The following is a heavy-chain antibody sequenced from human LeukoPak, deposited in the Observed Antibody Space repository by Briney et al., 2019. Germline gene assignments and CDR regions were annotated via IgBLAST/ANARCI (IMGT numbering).Heavy chain of an antibody. D-gene: IGHD2-15*01. V-gene: IGHV4-31*03. J-gene: IGHJ4*02. CDR1: GGSLSSGGYY. CDR2: IYYSGST. CDR3: ARAPLYCSGGSCKMGARFDY. Sequence: SETLSLTCTVSGGSLSSGGYYWSWIRQHPGKGLEWIGYIYYSGSTYYNPSLKSRVTISVDTSKNQFSLKLSSVTAADTAVYYCARAPLYCSGGSCKMGARFDYWGQGTLVTVSS.